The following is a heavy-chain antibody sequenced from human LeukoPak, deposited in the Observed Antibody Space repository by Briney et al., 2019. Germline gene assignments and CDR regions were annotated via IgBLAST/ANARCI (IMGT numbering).Heavy chain of an antibody. CDR3: ARDFSSGWFDY. D-gene: IGHD6-19*01. CDR1: GFTFSSYS. Sequence: GGSLRLSCAASGFTFSSYSMNWVRQAPGKGLEWVSSISSSSSYIYYADSVKGRFTISRDNAKNSLYLQMNSLRAEDTAVYYCARDFSSGWFDYWGQGTLVTVSS. CDR2: ISSSSSYI. V-gene: IGHV3-21*01. J-gene: IGHJ4*02.